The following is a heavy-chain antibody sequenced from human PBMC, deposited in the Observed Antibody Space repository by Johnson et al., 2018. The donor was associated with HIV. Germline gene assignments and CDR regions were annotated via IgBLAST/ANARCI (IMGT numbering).Heavy chain of an antibody. CDR2: IYSGGST. Sequence: VQLVESGGGLVKPGGSLRLSCAASGFTFSDYYMSWIRQAPGKGLEWVSVIYSGGSTYYADSVKGRFTISRDNSKNTLYLQMNSLRAEDTAVYYCARGRGGGSGSGAFDIWGQGTMVTVSS. D-gene: IGHD3-10*01. J-gene: IGHJ3*02. V-gene: IGHV3-66*02. CDR1: GFTFSDYY. CDR3: ARGRGGGSGSGAFDI.